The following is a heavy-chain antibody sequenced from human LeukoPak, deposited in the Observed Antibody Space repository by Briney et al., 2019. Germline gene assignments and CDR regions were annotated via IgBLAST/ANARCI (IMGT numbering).Heavy chain of an antibody. Sequence: GGSLRLSCAASGFTVSNAWMIWVRQAPGKGLEWVSAISGSGGSTYYADSVKGRFTISRDNSKNTLYLQMNSLRAEDTAVYYCARGKYQLLSYWFDPWGQGTLVTVSS. V-gene: IGHV3-23*01. CDR1: GFTVSNAW. D-gene: IGHD2-2*01. CDR2: ISGSGGST. CDR3: ARGKYQLLSYWFDP. J-gene: IGHJ5*02.